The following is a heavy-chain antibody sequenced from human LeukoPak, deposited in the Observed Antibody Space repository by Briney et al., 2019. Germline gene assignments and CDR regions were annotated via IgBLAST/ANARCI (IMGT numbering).Heavy chain of an antibody. J-gene: IGHJ4*02. CDR2: ISHSGST. V-gene: IGHV4-59*02. CDR3: ARSYYDFWSGFYSDF. CDR1: GGSVNSHY. D-gene: IGHD3-3*01. Sequence: SETLSLTCTVSGGSVNSHYWSWIRQPPGKGLQWIGFISHSGSTSYNPSLMSRVTISVDTSKNQFSLKLNSVTAADTALYFCARSYYDFWSGFYSDFWGQGALVTVSS.